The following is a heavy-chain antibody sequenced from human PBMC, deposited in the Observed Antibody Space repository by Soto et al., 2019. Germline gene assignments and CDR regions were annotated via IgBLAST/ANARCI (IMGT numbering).Heavy chain of an antibody. CDR1: GFTFSNYS. Sequence: GGSLRLSCAVSGFTFSNYSINWVLQAPGKGLEWLSYISNNSSVKYYADSVKGRFTISRDNAKNSLYLQMNSLRAEDTAVYYCARGSRSYYFDYWGQGTLVTVSS. V-gene: IGHV3-48*01. CDR3: ARGSRSYYFDY. CDR2: ISNNSSVK. D-gene: IGHD1-26*01. J-gene: IGHJ4*02.